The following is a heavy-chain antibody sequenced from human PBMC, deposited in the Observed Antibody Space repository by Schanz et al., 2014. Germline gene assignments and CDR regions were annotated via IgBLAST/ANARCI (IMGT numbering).Heavy chain of an antibody. D-gene: IGHD2-21*01. V-gene: IGHV3-33*01. CDR1: GFTFISYD. CDR3: AREDCSATSCYFRY. J-gene: IGHJ4*02. Sequence: QVKLVESGGGVVQPGRSLRLSCVASGFTFISYDIHWVRQAPGKGLEWVAVIRYDGRNKNFVESVKGRFTISRDNSNNTVYLQMNTLRAEDTAVYYCAREDCSATSCYFRYWGQGTLVTVSS. CDR2: IRYDGRNK.